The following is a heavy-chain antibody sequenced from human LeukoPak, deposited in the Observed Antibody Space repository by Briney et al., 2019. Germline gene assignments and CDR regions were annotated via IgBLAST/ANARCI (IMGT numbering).Heavy chain of an antibody. CDR3: AKDQIGSSGWYSYFDY. V-gene: IGHV3-7*01. CDR1: GFTFSSYW. J-gene: IGHJ4*02. Sequence: GSLRLSCAASGFTFSSYWMSWVRQAPGKGLEWVANIKQDGSEKYYVDSVKGRFTISRDNSKNTLYLQMNSLRAEDTAVYYCAKDQIGSSGWYSYFDYWGQGTLVTVSS. CDR2: IKQDGSEK. D-gene: IGHD6-19*01.